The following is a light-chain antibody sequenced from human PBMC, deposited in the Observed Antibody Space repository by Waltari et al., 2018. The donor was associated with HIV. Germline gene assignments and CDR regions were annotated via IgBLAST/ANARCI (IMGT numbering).Light chain of an antibody. V-gene: IGKV3-20*01. CDR1: QRIGSNS. J-gene: IGKJ1*01. CDR2: AAS. Sequence: ELLLTQYPGTLYLSRPERGTLFCTATQRIGSNSLAWYQQKPGQPPRLLIYAASTRATGIPDRFSGGGSGRVFSLTISSLEPEDSAVYFCQQYVTSPKTFGQGTKVEMK. CDR3: QQYVTSPKT.